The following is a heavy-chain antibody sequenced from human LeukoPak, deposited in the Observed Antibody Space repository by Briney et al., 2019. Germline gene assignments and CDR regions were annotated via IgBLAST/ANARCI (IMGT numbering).Heavy chain of an antibody. D-gene: IGHD7-27*01. V-gene: IGHV3-30*03. CDR3: ARDSPANWAQFDY. CDR2: ISYDGSNK. Sequence: GRSLRLSCAASGFTFSSYGMHWVRQAPGKGLEWVAVISYDGSNKYYADSVKGRFTISRDNSKNTLYLEMNSLRAEDTAVYYCARDSPANWAQFDYWGQGTLVTVSS. J-gene: IGHJ4*02. CDR1: GFTFSSYG.